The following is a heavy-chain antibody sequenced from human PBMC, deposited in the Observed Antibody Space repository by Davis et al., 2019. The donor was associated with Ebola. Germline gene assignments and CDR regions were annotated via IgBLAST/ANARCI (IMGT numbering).Heavy chain of an antibody. J-gene: IGHJ4*02. CDR3: ARVRYYDSRGYFDY. Sequence: PGGSLRLSCVVSGFNSDEHGMHWVRQVPGKGLEWVSGILLKSGRTGYADSVKGRFIISRDNAQNSLYLQMDSLRAEDTAVYYCARVRYYDSRGYFDYWGQGTLVTVSS. V-gene: IGHV3-9*02. CDR2: ILLKSGRT. CDR1: GFNSDEHG. D-gene: IGHD3-22*01.